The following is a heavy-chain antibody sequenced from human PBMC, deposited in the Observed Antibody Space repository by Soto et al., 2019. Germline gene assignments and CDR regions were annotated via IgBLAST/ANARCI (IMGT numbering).Heavy chain of an antibody. J-gene: IGHJ5*02. V-gene: IGHV3-48*01. Sequence: HPGGSLRLSCAASGFTFSSYSMNWVRQAPGKGLEWVSYISSSSSTIYYADSVKGRFTISRDNAKNSLYLQMNSLRAEDTAVYYCASTRGLTGTTDLTFWFDPWGQGTLVTVSS. CDR3: ASTRGLTGTTDLTFWFDP. CDR1: GFTFSSYS. CDR2: ISSSSSTI. D-gene: IGHD1-7*01.